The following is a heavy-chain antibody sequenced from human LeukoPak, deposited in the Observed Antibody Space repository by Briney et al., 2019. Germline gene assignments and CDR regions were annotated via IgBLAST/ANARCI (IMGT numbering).Heavy chain of an antibody. CDR3: ARDGTAVGINYDY. CDR2: ISSSSSYI. CDR1: GFTFSSYN. D-gene: IGHD6-13*01. V-gene: IGHV3-21*04. J-gene: IGHJ4*02. Sequence: GGSLRLSCAASGFTFSSYNMNWVRQAPGKGLEWVSSISSSSSYIYYADSVKGGFTISRDNAKNSLYLQMNSLRAEDTAVYYCARDGTAVGINYDYWGQGTLVTVSS.